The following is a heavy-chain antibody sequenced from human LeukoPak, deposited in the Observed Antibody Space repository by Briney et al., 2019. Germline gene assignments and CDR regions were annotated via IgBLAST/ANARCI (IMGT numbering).Heavy chain of an antibody. CDR2: IYYSGST. V-gene: IGHV4-39*07. Sequence: SETLSLTCTVSGGSISSSSYYWGWIRQPPGKGLEWIGSIYYSGSTYYNPSLKSRVTISVDTSKNQFSLKLSSVTAADTAVYYCARDTTMIVVVIPEARFDPWGQGTLVTVSS. J-gene: IGHJ5*02. D-gene: IGHD3-22*01. CDR3: ARDTTMIVVVIPEARFDP. CDR1: GGSISSSSYY.